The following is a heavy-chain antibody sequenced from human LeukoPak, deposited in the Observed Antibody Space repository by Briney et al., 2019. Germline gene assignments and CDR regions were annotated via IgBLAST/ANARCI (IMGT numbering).Heavy chain of an antibody. CDR2: INPNSGGT. CDR1: GYTFTGYY. Sequence: ASVKVSCKASGYTFTGYYMHWVRQAPGQGLEWMGWINPNSGGTNYAQKFQGRVTMTRDTSISTAYMELSRLRSDDTAVYYCAREVDGYNYGIDHWGQGTLVTVSS. J-gene: IGHJ4*02. V-gene: IGHV1-2*02. CDR3: AREVDGYNYGIDH. D-gene: IGHD5-24*01.